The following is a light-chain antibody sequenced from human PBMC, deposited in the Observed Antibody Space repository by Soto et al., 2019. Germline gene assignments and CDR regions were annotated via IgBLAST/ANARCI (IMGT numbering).Light chain of an antibody. Sequence: EIVLPQSPGTLSLSPGERATLSGRASQSVSSYLAWYQQKPGQPPRLLIYDASKRATGIPARFSGSGSGTDFTLTISSLEAEDFAVYYCHQRSNWLDTVGHGTRLEIK. CDR2: DAS. J-gene: IGKJ5*01. CDR3: HQRSNWLDT. V-gene: IGKV3-11*01. CDR1: QSVSSY.